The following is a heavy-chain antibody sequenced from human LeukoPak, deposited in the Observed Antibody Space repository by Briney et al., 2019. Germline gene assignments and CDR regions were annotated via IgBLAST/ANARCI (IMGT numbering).Heavy chain of an antibody. Sequence: GGSLRLSCAASGFTFSDHCMDWVRQAPGKGLEWVARTRNKANSYTTEYAASVKGRFTISRDDSKNSLYLQMNSLKTEDTAVYYCARGRVTTLYYFDYWGQGTLVTVSS. V-gene: IGHV3-72*01. CDR2: TRNKANSYTT. CDR1: GFTFSDHC. CDR3: ARGRVTTLYYFDY. J-gene: IGHJ4*02. D-gene: IGHD4-17*01.